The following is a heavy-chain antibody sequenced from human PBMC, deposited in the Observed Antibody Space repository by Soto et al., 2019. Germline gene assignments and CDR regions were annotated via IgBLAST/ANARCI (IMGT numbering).Heavy chain of an antibody. CDR2: INPSGGST. D-gene: IGHD5-18*01. CDR1: GYTFTNYY. Sequence: QVQLVQSGAEVKKPGASVKVSCKASGYTFTNYYMHWVRQAPGQGLEWMGIINPSGGSTTYAQKFQGRVTMTRDTPTSTVYMELSSLRSEDTAVYYCARVAEYSYGGVDYWGQGTLVSVS. J-gene: IGHJ4*02. CDR3: ARVAEYSYGGVDY. V-gene: IGHV1-46*01.